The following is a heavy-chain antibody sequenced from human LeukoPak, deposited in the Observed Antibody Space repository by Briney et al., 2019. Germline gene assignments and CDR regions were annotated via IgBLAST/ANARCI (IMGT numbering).Heavy chain of an antibody. CDR2: VSSSAGA. V-gene: IGHV4-4*07. CDR1: GGSISGYN. CDR3: PGHRHGYSGYDDS. D-gene: IGHD5-12*01. Sequence: PSETLSLTCIVSGGSISGYNCNWVRQTAGKGLEWIGHVSSSAGATYNPSLTTRVTMSVDTSKNHCSLRLNYVTAADTAVYYCPGHRHGYSGYDDSWGQGTLVTVSS. J-gene: IGHJ5*01.